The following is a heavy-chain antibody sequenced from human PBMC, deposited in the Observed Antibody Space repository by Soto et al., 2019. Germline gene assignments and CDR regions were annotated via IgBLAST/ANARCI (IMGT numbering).Heavy chain of an antibody. V-gene: IGHV3-23*01. CDR2: ISGSGGST. Sequence: GWSLRLSCAASVFTFISYAMSWVRQAPGKGLEWVSAISGSGGSTYYADSVKGRFTISRDNSKNTLYLQWSSLKASDTAMYYCARHYEYSSPTDYYGMDVWGQGTTVTVSS. D-gene: IGHD6-6*01. CDR3: ARHYEYSSPTDYYGMDV. J-gene: IGHJ6*02. CDR1: VFTFISYA.